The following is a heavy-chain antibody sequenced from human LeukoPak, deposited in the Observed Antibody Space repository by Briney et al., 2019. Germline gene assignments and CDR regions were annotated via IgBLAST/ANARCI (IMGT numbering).Heavy chain of an antibody. Sequence: SETLSLTCTVSGGSLISYYWSWIRQPPGKGLEWIGYIYYSGSTNCSSSLKSRVTISVDTSKNQFSLKLSSVTAADTAVYYCARTLEGYDSSAYYTDYWGQGTLVTVSS. CDR1: GGSLISYY. J-gene: IGHJ4*02. CDR2: IYYSGST. CDR3: ARTLEGYDSSAYYTDY. V-gene: IGHV4-59*08. D-gene: IGHD3-22*01.